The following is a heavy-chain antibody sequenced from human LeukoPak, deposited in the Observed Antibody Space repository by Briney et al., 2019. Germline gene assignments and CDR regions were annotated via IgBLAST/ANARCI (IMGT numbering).Heavy chain of an antibody. CDR2: MNPNSGNT. CDR1: GYTFTSCD. J-gene: IGHJ4*02. Sequence: ASVKVSCKASGYTFTSCDINWVRQATGQGLEWMGWMNPNSGNTGYAQKFQGRVTMTRNTSISTAYMELSSLRSEDTAVYYCARGVNYYDSTNADYWGQGTLVTVSS. V-gene: IGHV1-8*01. D-gene: IGHD3-22*01. CDR3: ARGVNYYDSTNADY.